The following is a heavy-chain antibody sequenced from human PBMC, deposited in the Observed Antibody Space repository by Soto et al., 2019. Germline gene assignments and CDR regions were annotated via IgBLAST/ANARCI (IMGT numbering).Heavy chain of an antibody. V-gene: IGHV1-69*01. D-gene: IGHD3-10*01. CDR2: IIPILGTA. J-gene: IGHJ6*02. CDR3: ARAWVVRDYYYYYGMDV. CDR1: GGTFSSYA. Sequence: QVQLVQSGAEVKKPAFSVTVSCKASGGTFSSYAISWVRQAPGQGLEWMGGIIPILGTANYAQKFQGRVTITADESTSTAYMELIRLRSEDTAVYYCARAWVVRDYYYYYGMDVWGQGTTVTVSS.